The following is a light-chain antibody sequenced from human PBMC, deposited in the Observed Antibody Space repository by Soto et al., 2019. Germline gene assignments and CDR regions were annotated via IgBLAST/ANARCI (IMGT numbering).Light chain of an antibody. Sequence: QSVLTQPRSVSGSPGQSVTISCTGTSSDVGRYNCVSWYQQHPGKPPKRMIYDVSERPSGVPDRFSGSKSGNTASLTISGLQADDEADYYCCSYVGSYSLVFGGGTKLTVL. V-gene: IGLV2-11*01. CDR2: DVS. CDR3: CSYVGSYSLV. J-gene: IGLJ2*01. CDR1: SSDVGRYNC.